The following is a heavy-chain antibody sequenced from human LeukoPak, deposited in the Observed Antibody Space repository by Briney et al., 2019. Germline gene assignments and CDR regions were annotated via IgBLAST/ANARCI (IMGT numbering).Heavy chain of an antibody. J-gene: IGHJ4*02. CDR3: ARGPYCSSTSCYKEYSYFDY. Sequence: PSETLSLTCTVSGGSISSSSYYWGWIRQPPGKGLEWIGSIYYSGSTYYNPSLKSRVTISVDRSKNQFSLKLSSVTAADTAVYYCARGPYCSSTSCYKEYSYFDYWGQGTLVTVSS. CDR1: GGSISSSSYY. CDR2: IYYSGST. D-gene: IGHD2-2*01. V-gene: IGHV4-39*07.